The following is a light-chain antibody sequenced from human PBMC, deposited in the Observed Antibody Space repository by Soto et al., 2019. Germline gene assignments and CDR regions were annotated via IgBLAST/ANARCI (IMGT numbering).Light chain of an antibody. CDR3: QQSDT. V-gene: IGKV3-20*01. Sequence: EIVMTQSPGTLCFSPGETSTLSCRASQSVSSNYVAWFHQKPGQAPRLLIYGASSRATGVPDRFSASGSGTDFTLTISRLEPEDFAVYYCQQSDTFGQGTRLEI. CDR1: QSVSSNY. CDR2: GAS. J-gene: IGKJ5*01.